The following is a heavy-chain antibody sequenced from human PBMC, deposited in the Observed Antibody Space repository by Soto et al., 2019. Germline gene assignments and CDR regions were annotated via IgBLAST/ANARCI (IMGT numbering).Heavy chain of an antibody. D-gene: IGHD6-6*01. J-gene: IGHJ4*02. CDR3: AKGSEAARQELDY. V-gene: IGHV3-30*18. Sequence: QVQLVESGGGVVQPGRSLRLSCAASGFTFSTYGMHWVRQAPGKGPEWVAVISIAGSNKYYADSVKGRFTISRDNSKNTLYLQMNSLRADDTAVYYCAKGSEAARQELDYWGQGTLVTVSS. CDR1: GFTFSTYG. CDR2: ISIAGSNK.